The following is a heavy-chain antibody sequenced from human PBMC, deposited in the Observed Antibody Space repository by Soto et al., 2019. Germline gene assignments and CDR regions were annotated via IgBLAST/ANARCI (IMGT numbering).Heavy chain of an antibody. V-gene: IGHV4-34*01. J-gene: IGHJ6*02. CDR3: ARGLPRSGIFAVVIMDGMDV. CDR2: INHSGST. Sequence: PSETLALSCTVWGGSISSGDCYGSGIHKPPGKGLEGVGEINHSGSTNYNPHLQSRVTISVDTSKNQFSLKLSSVTAAATAVYYRARGLPRSGIFAVVIMDGMDVWGQGTTVTV. D-gene: IGHD3-3*01. CDR1: GGSISSGDCY.